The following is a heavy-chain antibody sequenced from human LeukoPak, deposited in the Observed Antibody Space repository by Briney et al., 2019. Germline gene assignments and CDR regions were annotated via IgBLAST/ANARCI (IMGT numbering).Heavy chain of an antibody. CDR2: ISYDGSNK. CDR1: GFTFSSYG. Sequence: GRSLRLSCAASGFTFSSYGMHWVRQAPGKGLEWVAVISYDGSNKYYADSVKGRFTISRDNSKNTLYLQMNSLRAEDTAVYYCAKDLLMITFGGVSDYWGQGTLVTVSS. D-gene: IGHD3-16*01. CDR3: AKDLLMITFGGVSDY. J-gene: IGHJ4*02. V-gene: IGHV3-30*18.